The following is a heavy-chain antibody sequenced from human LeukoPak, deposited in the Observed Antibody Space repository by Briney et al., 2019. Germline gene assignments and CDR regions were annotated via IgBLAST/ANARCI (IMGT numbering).Heavy chain of an antibody. V-gene: IGHV6-1*01. J-gene: IGHJ4*02. CDR2: TYYRSKWYN. CDR1: GDSVSSNSAA. CDR3: ARALKGSSGSSGWYTDY. Sequence: SQTLSLTCAIPGDSVSSNSAAWNWIRQSPSRGLEWLGRTYYRSKWYNDYAVSVKSRITINPDTSKNQFSLQLNSVTPEDTAVYYCARALKGSSGSSGWYTDYWGQGTLVTVSS. D-gene: IGHD6-19*01.